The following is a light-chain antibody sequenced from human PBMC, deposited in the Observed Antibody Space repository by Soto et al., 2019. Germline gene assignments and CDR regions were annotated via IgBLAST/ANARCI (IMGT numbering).Light chain of an antibody. V-gene: IGKV3-15*01. CDR1: QSVSSN. J-gene: IGKJ1*01. CDR2: GAS. CDR3: QQYNNWPPWT. Sequence: EMVMTHSPATLSVSPGERATLSSRASQSVSSNLAWYQQKPGQAPRLLIYGASTRATGIPARFSGSGSGTEFTLTISSLQSEDFAVYYCQQYNNWPPWTFGQGTKVDIK.